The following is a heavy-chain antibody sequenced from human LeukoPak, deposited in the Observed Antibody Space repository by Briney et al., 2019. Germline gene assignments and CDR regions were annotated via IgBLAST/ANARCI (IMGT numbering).Heavy chain of an antibody. D-gene: IGHD6-6*01. CDR3: ARGGYSGSSYRFS. V-gene: IGHV3-74*01. Sequence: GGSLRLSCAASGFRFSEYWMHWVRQVPGKGPEWLTRISKDGSDTAYADSAKGRFTASRDNAKNTVYLQVTNLRHEDTAVYFCARGGYSGSSYRFSWGQGTLVTVAS. CDR1: GFRFSEYW. J-gene: IGHJ4*02. CDR2: ISKDGSDT.